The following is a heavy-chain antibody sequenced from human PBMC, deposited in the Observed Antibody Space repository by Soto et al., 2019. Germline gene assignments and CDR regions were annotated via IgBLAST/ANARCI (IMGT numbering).Heavy chain of an antibody. CDR1: GFTFSNAW. D-gene: IGHD6-19*01. J-gene: IGHJ4*02. Sequence: PGGSLRLSCAASGFTFSNAWMNWVRQAPGKGLEWVGRIKSKTDGGTTDYAAPVKGRFTISRDDSKNTLYLQMNSLKTEDTAVYYCTTDYRIAVAGTDYWGQGTLVTVSS. V-gene: IGHV3-15*07. CDR2: IKSKTDGGTT. CDR3: TTDYRIAVAGTDY.